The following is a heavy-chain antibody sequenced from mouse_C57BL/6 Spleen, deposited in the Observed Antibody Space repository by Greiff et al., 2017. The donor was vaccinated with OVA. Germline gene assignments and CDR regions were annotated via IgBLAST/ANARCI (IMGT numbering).Heavy chain of an antibody. CDR2: IRSKSSNYAT. CDR1: GFTFNTYA. V-gene: IGHV10-3*01. D-gene: IGHD3-3*01. J-gene: IGHJ1*03. CDR3: VRERAEGWYFDV. Sequence: EVQRVESGGGLVQPKGSLKLSCAASGFTFNTYAMHWVRQAPGKGLEWVARIRSKSSNYATYYADSVKDRFTISRDDSQSMLYLQMNNRKTEDTAMDYCVRERAEGWYFDVWGTGTTVTVSA.